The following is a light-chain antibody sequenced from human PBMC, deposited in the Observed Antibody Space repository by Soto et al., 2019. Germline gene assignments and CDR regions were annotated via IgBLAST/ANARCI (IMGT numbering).Light chain of an antibody. V-gene: IGKV3-20*01. J-gene: IGKJ2*01. CDR1: QSVSSSY. Sequence: EIVLTQSPGTLSLSPGERATLSCRASQSVSSSYLAWYQQKPGQAPRLLIYGASSRATVIPDRFSGSGSGTDFTLTISRQEPEDFAVYSCQQYGSSPYTFGQGTKLEI. CDR2: GAS. CDR3: QQYGSSPYT.